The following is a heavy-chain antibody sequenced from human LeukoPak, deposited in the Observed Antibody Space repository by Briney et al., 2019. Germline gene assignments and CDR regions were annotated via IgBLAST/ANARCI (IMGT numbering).Heavy chain of an antibody. D-gene: IGHD3-22*01. CDR1: GGTFSSYA. CDR2: IIPIFGTA. V-gene: IGHV1-69*05. J-gene: IGHJ4*02. CDR3: ARGGYYDSSGYFDH. Sequence: GSSVKVSCKASGGTFSSYAISWVRQAPGQGLEWMGGIIPIFGTANYAQKFQGRVTITTDESTSTAYMELSSLRSEDTAVYYCARGGYYDSSGYFDHWGQGTLVTVSS.